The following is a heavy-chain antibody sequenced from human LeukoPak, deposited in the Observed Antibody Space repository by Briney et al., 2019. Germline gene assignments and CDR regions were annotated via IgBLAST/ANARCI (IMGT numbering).Heavy chain of an antibody. D-gene: IGHD6-13*01. Sequence: PGGSLRLSCAASGFTFSSYLMTWVRQAPGKGLEWVATIKQDGSDKYYVDSVKGRFTISRDNSKNTLNLQMNSLRAEDTAVYYCTRLVGLYTSRGSIFEYWGQGTLVTVSS. CDR3: TRLVGLYTSRGSIFEY. CDR2: IKQDGSDK. CDR1: GFTFSSYL. V-gene: IGHV3-7*05. J-gene: IGHJ4*02.